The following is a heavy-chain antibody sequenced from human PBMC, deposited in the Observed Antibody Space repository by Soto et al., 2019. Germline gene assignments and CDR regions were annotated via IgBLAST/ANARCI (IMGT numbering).Heavy chain of an antibody. J-gene: IGHJ6*02. D-gene: IGHD6-13*01. CDR2: ISAYNGNT. Sequence: ASVKVSCKASGYTFTSYGISWVRQAPGQGLEWMGWISAYNGNTNYAQKLQGRVTMTTDTSTSTAYMELRSLRSDDTAVYYCARDGFECSSSSNYYYGMDVWGQGTTVTVSS. CDR3: ARDGFECSSSSNYYYGMDV. V-gene: IGHV1-18*01. CDR1: GYTFTSYG.